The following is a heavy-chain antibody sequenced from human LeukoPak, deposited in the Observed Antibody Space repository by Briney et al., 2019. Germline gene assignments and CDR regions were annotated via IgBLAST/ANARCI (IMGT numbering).Heavy chain of an antibody. V-gene: IGHV4-31*03. D-gene: IGHD5-12*01. CDR1: DDSIKGDTYY. CDR3: ARGVDRTKIYS. CDR2: IHYTGSI. Sequence: SETLSLTCTVSDDSIKGDTYYWSWIRLYPGKGLEWIGCIHYTGSIYYNPSPQSRVTISVDTSKTQFSLNLNSVTAADTAVYYCARGVDRTKIYSWGQGTLVTVSS. J-gene: IGHJ4*02.